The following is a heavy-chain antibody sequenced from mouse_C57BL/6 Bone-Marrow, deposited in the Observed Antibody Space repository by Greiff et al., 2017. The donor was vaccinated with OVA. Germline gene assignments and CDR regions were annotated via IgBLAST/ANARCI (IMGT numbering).Heavy chain of an antibody. D-gene: IGHD1-1*01. CDR1: GYTFTSYW. CDR3: ARCPHYYGSSWYFDY. CDR2: IYPGSGST. Sequence: QVQLQPPGAELVKPGASVKMSCKASGYTFTSYWITWVKQRPGQGLEWIGDIYPGSGSTNYNEKFKSKATLTVDTSSSTAYMQLSSLTSEDSAVYYCARCPHYYGSSWYFDYWGQGTTLTVSS. J-gene: IGHJ2*01. V-gene: IGHV1-55*01.